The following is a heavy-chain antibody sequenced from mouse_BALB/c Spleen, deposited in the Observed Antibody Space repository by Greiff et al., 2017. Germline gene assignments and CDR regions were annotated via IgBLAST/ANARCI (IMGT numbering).Heavy chain of an antibody. CDR3: ARFAD. Sequence: QVQLQQPGAELVKPGASVKLSCKASGYTFTSYWMHWVKQRPGQGLEWIGEINPSNGRTNYNEKFKSKATLTVDKSSSTAYMQLSSLTSEDSAVYYCARFADWGQGTLVTVSA. V-gene: IGHV1S81*02. J-gene: IGHJ3*01. CDR1: GYTFTSYW. CDR2: INPSNGRT.